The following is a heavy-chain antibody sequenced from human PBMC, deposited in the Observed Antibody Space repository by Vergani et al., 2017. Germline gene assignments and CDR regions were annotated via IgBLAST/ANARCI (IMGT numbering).Heavy chain of an antibody. CDR2: IIPILGIA. CDR3: ARQGYCSSTSCYGYYHYYGMDV. CDR1: GGTFSSYT. V-gene: IGHV1-69*02. D-gene: IGHD2-2*01. J-gene: IGHJ6*02. Sequence: QVQLVQSGAEVKKPGSSVKVSCKASGGTFSSYTISWVRQAPGQGLEWMGRIIPILGIANYAQKFQGRVTITADKSTSTAYMELSSLRSEDTAVYYCARQGYCSSTSCYGYYHYYGMDVWGQGTTVTVSS.